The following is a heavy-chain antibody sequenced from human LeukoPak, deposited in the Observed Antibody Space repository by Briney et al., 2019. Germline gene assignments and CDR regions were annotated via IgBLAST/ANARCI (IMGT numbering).Heavy chain of an antibody. D-gene: IGHD4-17*01. CDR3: ARDRLTTVTTFHFDY. CDR1: GFTFSTYA. Sequence: ARSLRLSCAASGFTFSTYAMHWVRQAPGKGLEWVAVIWSDTTNKYYADSVKGRFTISRDNSKNTLYLQMSSLRAEDTAMYYCARDRLTTVTTFHFDYWGQRTLVTVSS. V-gene: IGHV3-33*01. CDR2: IWSDTTNK. J-gene: IGHJ4*02.